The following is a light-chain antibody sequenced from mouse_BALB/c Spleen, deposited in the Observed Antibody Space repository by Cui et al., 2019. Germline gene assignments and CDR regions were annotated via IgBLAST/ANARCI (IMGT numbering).Light chain of an antibody. CDR2: LTS. Sequence: QIVPTQSPALMSASPGAKVTMTCSASSSVSYMYWYQQKPRSSPKPWIYLTSNLASGVPARFSGSGSGTSYSLTISSMEAEDAATYYCQHWSSNPFTFGSGTKLEIK. CDR1: SSVSY. J-gene: IGKJ4*01. V-gene: IGKV4-68*01. CDR3: QHWSSNPFT.